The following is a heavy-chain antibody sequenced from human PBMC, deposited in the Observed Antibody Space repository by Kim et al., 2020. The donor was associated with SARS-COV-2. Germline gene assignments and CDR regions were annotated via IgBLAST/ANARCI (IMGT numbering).Heavy chain of an antibody. Sequence: SETLSLTCTVSGGSISSYYWTWIRQPPGKGLEWIGYIYYSGSTNYNPSLKSRVTISVDTSKNQFSLKLKSVTAADTAVYYCARGVTVTTSTPYYYGMDVWGHGTTVTVSS. D-gene: IGHD4-17*01. J-gene: IGHJ6*02. CDR1: GGSISSYY. CDR3: ARGVTVTTSTPYYYGMDV. CDR2: IYYSGST. V-gene: IGHV4-59*01.